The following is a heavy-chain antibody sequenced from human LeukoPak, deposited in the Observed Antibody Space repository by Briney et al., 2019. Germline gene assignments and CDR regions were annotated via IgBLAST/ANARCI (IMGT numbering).Heavy chain of an antibody. J-gene: IGHJ4*02. Sequence: GGSLRLSCAASGFTFSNYGMHWVRRAPGKGLEWVAFIRNDGSINYYADSVQGRFTISRDNSKNTLYLQMNSLRAEDTAVYYCAKDQPAAYFDYWGQGSLVAVSS. CDR2: IRNDGSIN. CDR3: AKDQPAAYFDY. D-gene: IGHD2-2*01. CDR1: GFTFSNYG. V-gene: IGHV3-30*02.